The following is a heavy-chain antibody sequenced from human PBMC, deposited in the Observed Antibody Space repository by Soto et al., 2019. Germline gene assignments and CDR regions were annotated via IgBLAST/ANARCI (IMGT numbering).Heavy chain of an antibody. J-gene: IGHJ4*02. D-gene: IGHD3-16*02. CDR2: INPNTGYT. Sequence: ASVKVSCKASGYTFTSYDINWVRQAAGQGLEWMGWINPNTGYTDYAQKFQDRVTMTGNTSVTTAYMELSGLRSEDTAVYYCVRGRVMITFGVVIVIDYWGQGSPVTVSS. V-gene: IGHV1-8*01. CDR1: GYTFTSYD. CDR3: VRGRVMITFGVVIVIDY.